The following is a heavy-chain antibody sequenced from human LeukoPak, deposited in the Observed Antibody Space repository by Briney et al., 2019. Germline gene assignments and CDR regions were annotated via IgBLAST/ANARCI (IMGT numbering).Heavy chain of an antibody. CDR1: GFSFRSYG. V-gene: IGHV3-30*02. J-gene: IGHJ4*02. CDR2: IRYHGSDK. CDR3: AKDKVPAVGTLDYFDY. D-gene: IGHD2-2*01. Sequence: GGFLRLSCVASGFSFRSYGIHWVRQAPGKGLEWVAFIRYHGSDKYYADSVKGRFTVSRDNSKNTLYLQMNSLRPKDTAVYYCAKDKVPAVGTLDYFDYWGQGTLVTVSS.